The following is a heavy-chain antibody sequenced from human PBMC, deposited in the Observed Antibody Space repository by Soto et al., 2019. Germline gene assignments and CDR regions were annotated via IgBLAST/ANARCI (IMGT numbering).Heavy chain of an antibody. CDR3: AHRPGQLGSFDL. CDR2: IYWDDDK. D-gene: IGHD6-13*01. V-gene: IGHV2-5*02. J-gene: IGHJ2*01. CDR1: GFSLSTSGVG. Sequence: QITLKESGPTLVKPTQTLTLTCTFSGFSLSTSGVGVGWIRQPPGKALEWLALIYWDDDKRYSPSLKSRLTITKATSKTQVVLTMTNMDPVDTATYYCAHRPGQLGSFDLWGRGTLVTVSS.